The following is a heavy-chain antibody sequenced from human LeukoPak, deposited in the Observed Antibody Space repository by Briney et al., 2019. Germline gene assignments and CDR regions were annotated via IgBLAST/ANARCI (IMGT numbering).Heavy chain of an antibody. D-gene: IGHD6-19*01. Sequence: NPSETLSLTCTVSGGSISSSSYYWGWIRQPPGKGLEWIGSIYYSGSTYCNPSLKSRVTISVDTSKNQFSLKLSSVTAADTAVYYCARLRALAGYSSGYDAFDIWGQGTMVTVSS. CDR2: IYYSGST. CDR1: GGSISSSSYY. J-gene: IGHJ3*02. CDR3: ARLRALAGYSSGYDAFDI. V-gene: IGHV4-39*01.